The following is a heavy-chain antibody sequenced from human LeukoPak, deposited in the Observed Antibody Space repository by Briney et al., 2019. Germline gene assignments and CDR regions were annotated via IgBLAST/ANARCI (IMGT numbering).Heavy chain of an antibody. D-gene: IGHD4-17*01. CDR2: ISSSSSYI. CDR3: ARLSVTTDSYYYGMDV. Sequence: GGSLRLSCAASGFTFSSYSMNWVRQAPGNELEWVSSISSSSSYIYYADSVKGRFTIARDNAKNSLYLQMNSLRAEDTAVYYCARLSVTTDSYYYGMDVWGQGTTVTVSS. J-gene: IGHJ6*02. V-gene: IGHV3-21*01. CDR1: GFTFSSYS.